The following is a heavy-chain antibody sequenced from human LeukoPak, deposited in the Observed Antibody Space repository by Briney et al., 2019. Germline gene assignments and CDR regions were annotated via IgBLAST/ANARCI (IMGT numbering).Heavy chain of an antibody. CDR1: GSTVSNKY. D-gene: IGHD3-10*01. CDR3: ARDFGYGFDY. J-gene: IGHJ4*02. V-gene: IGHV3-53*01. CDR2: LYNAGST. Sequence: GGSLRLSCVASGSTVSNKYMSWVRQAPGKGLEWVSVLYNAGSTYYADSVKGRFTISRDNAKNSLYLQMNSLRAEDTAVYYCARDFGYGFDYWGQGTLVTVSS.